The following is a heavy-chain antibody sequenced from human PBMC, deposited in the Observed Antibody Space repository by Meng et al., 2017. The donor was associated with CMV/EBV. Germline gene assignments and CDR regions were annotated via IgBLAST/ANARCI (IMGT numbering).Heavy chain of an antibody. CDR3: ARDQLEGYSSSWYVGDGMDV. J-gene: IGHJ6*02. CDR2: IIPIFGTA. D-gene: IGHD6-13*01. Sequence: SVKVSCKASGGTFSSYAISWVRQAPGQGLEWMGGIIPIFGTANYAQKFQGRVTITTDESTSTAYMELSSLRSEGTAVYYCARDQLEGYSSSWYVGDGMDVWGQGTTVTVSS. V-gene: IGHV1-69*05. CDR1: GGTFSSYA.